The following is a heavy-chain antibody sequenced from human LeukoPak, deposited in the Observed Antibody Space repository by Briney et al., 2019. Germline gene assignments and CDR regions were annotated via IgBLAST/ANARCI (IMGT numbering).Heavy chain of an antibody. CDR3: ASNPTYYYDSSGYYYRNYYYGMDV. CDR1: GFTVSSNY. CDR2: IYSGGST. Sequence: GGSLRLSCAASGFTVSSNYMSWVSRAPGKGLEWVSVIYSGGSTYYADSVKGRFTISRDNSKNTLYLQMNSLRAEDTAVYYCASNPTYYYDSSGYYYRNYYYGMDVWGQGTTVTVSS. J-gene: IGHJ6*02. D-gene: IGHD3-22*01. V-gene: IGHV3-53*01.